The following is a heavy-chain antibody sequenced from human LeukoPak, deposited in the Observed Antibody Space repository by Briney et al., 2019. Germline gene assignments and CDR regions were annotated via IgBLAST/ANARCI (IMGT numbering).Heavy chain of an antibody. CDR3: ARGILKDDLLTGP. V-gene: IGHV1-18*01. CDR2: SSTYNGET. CDR1: GYTFSSYG. J-gene: IGHJ5*02. Sequence: ASVKVSCKTSGYTFSSYGISWVRQAPGQGLEWMGWSSTYNGETNYAQKLQGRVTMTTDTSTTTGYMELRSLRSDDTAVYYCARGILKDDLLTGPWGQGALVTVSS. D-gene: IGHD3-9*01.